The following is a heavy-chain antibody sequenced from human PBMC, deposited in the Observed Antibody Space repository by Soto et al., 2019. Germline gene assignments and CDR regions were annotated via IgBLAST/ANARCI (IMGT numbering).Heavy chain of an antibody. V-gene: IGHV3-11*03. CDR1: GFMFSDYY. Sequence: GGSLRLSCAASGFMFSDYYMTWIRQTPVRGLEWVAYINTISDTNYADSVRGRFTIYRDNARNSVFLQMNSLRLEDSAVYYCARGHYSMDVWGQGTTVTGLL. CDR2: INTISDT. CDR3: ARGHYSMDV. J-gene: IGHJ6*02.